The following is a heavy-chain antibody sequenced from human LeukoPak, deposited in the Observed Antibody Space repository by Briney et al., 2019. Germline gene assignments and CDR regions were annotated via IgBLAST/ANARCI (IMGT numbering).Heavy chain of an antibody. CDR3: ARRAPSHDFDD. Sequence: GGSLRLSCAASGFTFDDYGMSWARQAPGKGLEWVAAISTTSGNIYYADSVKGRFTISRDNAKNSLYLQMNSLRVEDTALYYCARRAPSHDFDDWGQGTLVTVSS. V-gene: IGHV3-21*01. J-gene: IGHJ4*02. CDR2: ISTTSGNI. CDR1: GFTFDDYG.